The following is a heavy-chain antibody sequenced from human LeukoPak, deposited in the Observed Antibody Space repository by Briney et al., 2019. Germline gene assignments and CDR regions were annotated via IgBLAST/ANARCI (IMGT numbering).Heavy chain of an antibody. CDR2: IIPILGIA. V-gene: IGHV1-69*04. D-gene: IGHD3-3*01. CDR1: GGTFSSYA. Sequence: SVKVSCKASGGTFSSYAISWVRQAPGQGLEWMGRIIPILGIANYAQKFQGRVTITADKSTSTAYMELSSLRSEDTAVYYCARDARYYDFWSGYWDYYYYMDVWGKGTTVTVSS. CDR3: ARDARYYDFWSGYWDYYYYMDV. J-gene: IGHJ6*03.